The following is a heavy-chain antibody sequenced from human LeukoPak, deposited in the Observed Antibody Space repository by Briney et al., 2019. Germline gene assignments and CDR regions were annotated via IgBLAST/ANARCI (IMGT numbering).Heavy chain of an antibody. V-gene: IGHV3-74*01. Sequence: SGGSLRLSCAASGPTFSNYWMHWVRQVPGKGLVWVSRIKDDGSMTDYADSVKSRFTISRDNDKNTLYLRMDSLRAEDTAVYYCARVSSGEQWLAFDYWGQGTLVTVSS. D-gene: IGHD6-19*01. CDR3: ARVSSGEQWLAFDY. CDR1: GPTFSNYW. CDR2: IKDDGSMT. J-gene: IGHJ4*02.